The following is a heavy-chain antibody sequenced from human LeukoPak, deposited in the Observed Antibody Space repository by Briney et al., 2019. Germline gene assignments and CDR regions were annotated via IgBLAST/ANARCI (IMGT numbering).Heavy chain of an antibody. J-gene: IGHJ3*02. Sequence: PGGSLRLSCAVSGFTFSNYWMHWVRQAPGKGLVWVSRINTDGSSTTYADSVKGRFTISRDNAKSTLYLQMNSLRAEDTAVYYCARDMEYCGGDCYAFDIWGQGTMVTVSS. CDR3: ARDMEYCGGDCYAFDI. CDR2: INTDGSST. D-gene: IGHD2-21*02. V-gene: IGHV3-74*01. CDR1: GFTFSNYW.